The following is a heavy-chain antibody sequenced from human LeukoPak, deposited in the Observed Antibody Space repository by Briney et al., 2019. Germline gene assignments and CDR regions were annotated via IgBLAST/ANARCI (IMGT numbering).Heavy chain of an antibody. J-gene: IGHJ6*03. V-gene: IGHV4-34*01. Sequence: PGGSLRLSCATSGFIFSNYAVNWVRQPPGKGLEWIGEINHSGSTNYNPSLKSRVTISVDTSKNQFSLKLSSVTAADTAVYYCARHYRLLWFGDLDSNPHFAMDVWGKGTTVTISS. CDR3: ARHYRLLWFGDLDSNPHFAMDV. CDR2: INHSGST. D-gene: IGHD3-10*01. CDR1: GFIFSNYA.